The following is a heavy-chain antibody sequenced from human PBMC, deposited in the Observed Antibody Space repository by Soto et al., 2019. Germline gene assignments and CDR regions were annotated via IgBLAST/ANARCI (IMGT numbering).Heavy chain of an antibody. D-gene: IGHD2-2*01. Sequence: GGSLRLSCAASGFPFSDHYMDWVRQAPGKGLEWVGRTRNKANSYTTEYAASVKGRFTISRDDSKNTLYLQMNSLRAEDTAVYYCAKGESVVVPAAKDYWGQGTLVTVSS. CDR2: TRNKANSYTT. J-gene: IGHJ4*02. CDR3: AKGESVVVPAAKDY. CDR1: GFPFSDHY. V-gene: IGHV3-72*01.